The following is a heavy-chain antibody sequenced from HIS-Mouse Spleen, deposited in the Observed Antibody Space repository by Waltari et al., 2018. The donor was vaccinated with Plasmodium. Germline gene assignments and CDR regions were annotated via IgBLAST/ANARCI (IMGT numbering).Heavy chain of an antibody. V-gene: IGHV3-21*01. CDR1: GFTFSYYR. Sequence: LRLSCAASGFTFSYYRMNWVRQAPGKGLEWVSSISSSSSYIYYADSVKGRFTISRDNAKNSLYLQMNSLRAEDTAVYYCAREDILTGYYNDYWYFDLWGRGSLVTVSS. D-gene: IGHD3-9*01. CDR2: ISSSSSYI. CDR3: AREDILTGYYNDYWYFDL. J-gene: IGHJ2*01.